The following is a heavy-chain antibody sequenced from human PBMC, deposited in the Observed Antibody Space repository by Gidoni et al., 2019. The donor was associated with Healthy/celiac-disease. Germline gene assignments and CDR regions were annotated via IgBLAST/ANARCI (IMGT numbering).Heavy chain of an antibody. Sequence: QVQLVQSGAEVKKPGSSVKVSCKASGGTFSSYAISWVRQAPGQGLEWMGGIIPILGTAKYAQKCQGRVTITADESTSTAYMELSSLRSEDTAVYYCAREVPKYYYDSSGERNWFDPWGQGTLVTVSS. V-gene: IGHV1-69*01. J-gene: IGHJ5*02. D-gene: IGHD3-22*01. CDR2: IIPILGTA. CDR1: GGTFSSYA. CDR3: AREVPKYYYDSSGERNWFDP.